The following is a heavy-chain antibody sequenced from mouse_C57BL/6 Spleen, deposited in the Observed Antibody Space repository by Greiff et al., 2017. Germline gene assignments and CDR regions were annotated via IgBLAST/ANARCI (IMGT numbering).Heavy chain of an antibody. J-gene: IGHJ3*01. CDR3: AGEDGNYAWFAY. D-gene: IGHD2-1*01. V-gene: IGHV5-4*01. CDR2: ISDGGSYT. CDR1: GFTFSSYA. Sequence: EVQLVESGGGLVKPGGSLKLSCAASGFTFSSYAMSWVRQTPEKRLEWVATISDGGSYTYYPDNVKGRFTISRDNAKNNLYLQLSHLKSEDTAMYYCAGEDGNYAWFAYWGQGTLVTVSA.